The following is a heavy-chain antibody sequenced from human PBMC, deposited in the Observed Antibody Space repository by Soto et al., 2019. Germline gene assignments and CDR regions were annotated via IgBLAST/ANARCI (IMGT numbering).Heavy chain of an antibody. Sequence: EVQLVESGGGLVHLGGSLRLSCAASGFTFSSYWMHWVRQAPGKGLVWVSRIKSDGSRTYYADSVEGRFTISRDNLHNTLYLAMNSQRAEDTAVYYCARGDSDHYDGNRYLARHWGQGTLVTVS. CDR2: IKSDGSRT. J-gene: IGHJ4*02. D-gene: IGHD3-22*01. CDR3: ARGDSDHYDGNRYLARH. CDR1: GFTFSSYW. V-gene: IGHV3-74*01.